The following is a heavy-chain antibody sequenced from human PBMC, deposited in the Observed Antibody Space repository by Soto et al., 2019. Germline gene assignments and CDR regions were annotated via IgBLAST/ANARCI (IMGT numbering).Heavy chain of an antibody. CDR1: GYTFTDYW. CDR2: IYPGDSDT. Sequence: GESLKISCKGSGYTFTDYWIGWVRQLPGKGLEWMGIIYPGDSDTRYSPSFQGHVTITVDKSTSTAYLQWNTLKASDTAMYYCARTIGYSYGYDYYYGMDVWGQGTTVTVSS. J-gene: IGHJ6*02. CDR3: ARTIGYSYGYDYYYGMDV. D-gene: IGHD5-18*01. V-gene: IGHV5-51*01.